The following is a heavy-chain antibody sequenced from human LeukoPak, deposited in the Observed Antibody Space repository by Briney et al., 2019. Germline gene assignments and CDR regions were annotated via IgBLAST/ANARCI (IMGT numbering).Heavy chain of an antibody. V-gene: IGHV3-30*02. Sequence: PGGSLRLSCAASGFTFSSHGMHWVRQAPGKGLEWVAFIRYDGSNKYYADSVKGRFTNSRDNSKNTLYLQMNSLRAEDTAVYYCAKDLDDFWSGYLDVWGKGTTVTVSS. J-gene: IGHJ6*04. CDR2: IRYDGSNK. CDR3: AKDLDDFWSGYLDV. CDR1: GFTFSSHG. D-gene: IGHD3-3*01.